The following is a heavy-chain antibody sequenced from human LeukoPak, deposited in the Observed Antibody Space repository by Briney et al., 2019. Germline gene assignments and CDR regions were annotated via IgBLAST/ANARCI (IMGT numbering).Heavy chain of an antibody. CDR2: IKPDNGDT. V-gene: IGHV1-2*02. D-gene: IGHD6-13*01. Sequence: GASVKVSCKASGYTFTDSYIHWLRQAPGQGLEWMGWIKPDNGDTNYVQKSQGRVTMTRDTSISTAYLELTKLRSDDAAVYYCARAVDSSSSWYDWFDPWGQGTLVTVSS. CDR3: ARAVDSSSSWYDWFDP. CDR1: GYTFTDSY. J-gene: IGHJ5*02.